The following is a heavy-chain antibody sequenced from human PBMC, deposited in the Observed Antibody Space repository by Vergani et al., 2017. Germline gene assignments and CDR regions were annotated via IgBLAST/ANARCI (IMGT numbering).Heavy chain of an antibody. Sequence: EVQLVESGGGLVKPGGSLRLSCAASGFTFSSYSMNWVRQAPGKGLEWVSSISSSSSYIYYADSVKGRFTIYRDNAKNSLYLQMNSLRAEDTAVYYCAREVTAVLTDPWDWFDPWGQGTLVTVSS. CDR2: ISSSSSYI. V-gene: IGHV3-21*01. J-gene: IGHJ5*02. D-gene: IGHD2-21*02. CDR1: GFTFSSYS. CDR3: AREVTAVLTDPWDWFDP.